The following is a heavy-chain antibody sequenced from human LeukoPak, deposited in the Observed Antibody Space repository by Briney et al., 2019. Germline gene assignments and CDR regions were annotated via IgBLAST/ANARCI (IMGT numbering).Heavy chain of an antibody. CDR2: ISGSGGST. V-gene: IGHV3-23*01. CDR3: AKGGYCGSTSCFTPQFDY. CDR1: GFTFSSYA. D-gene: IGHD2-2*02. Sequence: GGSLRLSCAASGFTFSSYAMSWVRQAPGKGLEWDSAISGSGGSTYYADSVKGRFTISRDNSKNTLYLQMNSLRAEDTAVYYCAKGGYCGSTSCFTPQFDYWGQGTLVTVSS. J-gene: IGHJ4*02.